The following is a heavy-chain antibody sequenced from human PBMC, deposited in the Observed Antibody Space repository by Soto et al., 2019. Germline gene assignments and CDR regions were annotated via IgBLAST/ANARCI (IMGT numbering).Heavy chain of an antibody. V-gene: IGHV3-13*01. CDR1: GFIFSNYG. CDR2: IGTAGDT. J-gene: IGHJ3*02. Sequence: GGSLRLSCAASGFIFSNYGMHWVRQAPGKGLEWVSAIGTAGDTYYPGSVKGRFTISRENAKNSLYLQMNSLRAGDTAVYYCARAASYDILTGYYGRDAFDIWGQGTMVTVSS. CDR3: ARAASYDILTGYYGRDAFDI. D-gene: IGHD3-9*01.